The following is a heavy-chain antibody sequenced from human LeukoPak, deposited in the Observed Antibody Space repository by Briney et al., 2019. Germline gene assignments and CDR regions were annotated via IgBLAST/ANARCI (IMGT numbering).Heavy chain of an antibody. J-gene: IGHJ6*02. CDR2: IYYSGST. V-gene: IGHV4-61*01. CDR1: GGSVSSGRYY. Sequence: PSETLSLTCTVSGGSVSSGRYYWSWIRQPPGKGLEWVEYIYYSGSTNYNPSLKSRVTISVDTSKNQFSLKLSSVTAADTAVYYCAREGSLLWFGELLSPHYYYGMDVWGQGTTVTVSS. D-gene: IGHD3-10*01. CDR3: AREGSLLWFGELLSPHYYYGMDV.